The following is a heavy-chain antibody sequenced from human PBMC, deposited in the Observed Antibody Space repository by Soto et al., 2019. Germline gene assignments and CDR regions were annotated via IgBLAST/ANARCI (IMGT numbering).Heavy chain of an antibody. J-gene: IGHJ6*02. D-gene: IGHD3-9*01. CDR2: ISAYNGNT. CDR3: ARVPHNFNWVPYGLDV. CDR1: GNIFTSNG. Sequence: QVQLVQSGAEVKKPGASVKVSCKASGNIFTSNGFSWVRQAPGQGPEWIGWISAYNGNTNYVQKFQGRVTMTTDTSTRTAYMELRSLRSDDTAVYYCARVPHNFNWVPYGLDVWGQGTTVIVSS. V-gene: IGHV1-18*04.